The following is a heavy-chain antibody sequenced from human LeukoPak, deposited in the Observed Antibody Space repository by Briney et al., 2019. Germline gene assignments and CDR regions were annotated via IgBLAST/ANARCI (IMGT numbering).Heavy chain of an antibody. CDR2: ISGSGGST. D-gene: IGHD2-2*01. CDR3: AKTPQKYCSSTTCYPDY. CDR1: GFTLSSYA. J-gene: IGHJ4*02. V-gene: IGHV3-23*01. Sequence: GGPLRLSCAASGFTLSSYAMSWVRQAPGKGLEWVSAISGSGGSTYYADSVKGRFTISRDNSKNTLYLQMNSLRAEDTAVYYCAKTPQKYCSSTTCYPDYWGQGTLVTVSS.